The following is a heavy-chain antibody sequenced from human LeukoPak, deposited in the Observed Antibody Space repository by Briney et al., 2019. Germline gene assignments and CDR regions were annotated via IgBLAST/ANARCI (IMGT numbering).Heavy chain of an antibody. D-gene: IGHD3-9*01. CDR3: ATLTGYYNVAVDY. CDR2: ISSSSSYI. V-gene: IGHV3-21*01. J-gene: IGHJ4*02. CDR1: GFTFSSYS. Sequence: GGSLRLSCAASGFTFSSYSMNWVRQAPGKGLEWVSSISSSSSYIYYADSVKGQFTISRDNAKNSLYLQMNSLRAEDTAVYYCATLTGYYNVAVDYWGQGTLVTVSS.